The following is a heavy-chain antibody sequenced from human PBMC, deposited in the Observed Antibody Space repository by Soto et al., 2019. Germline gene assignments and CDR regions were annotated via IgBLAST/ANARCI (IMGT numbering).Heavy chain of an antibody. CDR3: ALRSMAVVPEY. CDR2: LYYGRSA. CDR1: GDSISSYY. D-gene: IGHD3-22*01. V-gene: IGHV4-59*01. Sequence: QVQLQESGPGLVKPSETLSLTCAVSGDSISSYYCMWIRQPPGKGLESIGYLYYGRSANYNPSLTRRVTLSVDTPTNQCSLTLTSMAAADTAVYYCALRSMAVVPEYWGQGTLVTVSS. J-gene: IGHJ4*02.